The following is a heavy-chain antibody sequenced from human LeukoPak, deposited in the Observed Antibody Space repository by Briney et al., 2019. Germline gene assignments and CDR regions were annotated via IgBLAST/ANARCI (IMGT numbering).Heavy chain of an antibody. CDR2: ISSIDGST. Sequence: GALRLSCAASGFTFSIYGMSWVRQAPGKGLEWVSGISSIDGSTYYADSVKGRFTVSRDNSKNTLYLQMNSLRAEDTAVYYCAKVASGSYYNWPFDYWGQGTLVTVSS. CDR3: AKVASGSYYNWPFDY. D-gene: IGHD1-26*01. CDR1: GFTFSIYG. V-gene: IGHV3-23*01. J-gene: IGHJ4*02.